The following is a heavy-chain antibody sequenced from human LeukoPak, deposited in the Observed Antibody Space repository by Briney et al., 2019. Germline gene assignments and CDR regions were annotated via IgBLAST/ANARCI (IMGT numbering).Heavy chain of an antibody. J-gene: IGHJ4*02. Sequence: ASVKVSCKASGYTFTSYAMNWVRQAPGQGLEWMGWINTNTGNPTYAQGFTGRFVFSLDTSVSTAYLQISSLKAEDTAVYYCAKNDVDIVATSDSGFDYWGQGTLVTVSS. CDR2: INTNTGNP. CDR3: AKNDVDIVATSDSGFDY. D-gene: IGHD5-12*01. CDR1: GYTFTSYA. V-gene: IGHV7-4-1*02.